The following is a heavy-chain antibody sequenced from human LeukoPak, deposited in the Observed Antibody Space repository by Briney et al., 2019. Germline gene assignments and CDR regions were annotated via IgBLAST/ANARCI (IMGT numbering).Heavy chain of an antibody. CDR2: ISGSGGST. CDR3: AKGYSGSYGSDYYYGMDV. V-gene: IGHV3-23*01. Sequence: GGSLRLSCAASGFTFSSYAMSWVRQAPGKGLEWVSAISGSGGSTYYADSVKGRFTISRDNSKNTLYLQMNSLRAEGTAVYYCAKGYSGSYGSDYYYGMDVWGQGTTVTVSS. J-gene: IGHJ6*02. D-gene: IGHD3-10*01. CDR1: GFTFSSYA.